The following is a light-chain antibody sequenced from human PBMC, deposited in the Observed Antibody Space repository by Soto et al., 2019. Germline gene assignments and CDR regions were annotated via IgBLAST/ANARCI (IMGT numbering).Light chain of an antibody. J-gene: IGLJ1*01. CDR3: SSYTSSTFYV. V-gene: IGLV2-14*01. CDR2: EVS. Sequence: QSVLTHPASVSGSPGQSITISCTGTSSDVGGYNYVSWYQQHPGKAPKLMIYEVSNRPSGVSNRSSGSKSGNTASLTISGLQAEDEADYYCSSYTSSTFYVFGTGTKVTV. CDR1: SSDVGGYNY.